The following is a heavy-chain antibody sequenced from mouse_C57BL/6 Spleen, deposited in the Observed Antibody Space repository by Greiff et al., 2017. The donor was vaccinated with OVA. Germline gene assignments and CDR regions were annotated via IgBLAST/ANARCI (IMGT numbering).Heavy chain of an antibody. CDR3: ARRGDYTYYFDY. J-gene: IGHJ2*01. Sequence: QVQLKQPGAELVRPGSSVKLSCKASGYTFTSYWMHWVKQRPIQGLEWIGNIDPSDSETHYNQKFKDKATLTVDKSSSTAYMQLSSLTSEDSAVYYCARRGDYTYYFDYWGQGTTLTVSS. CDR2: IDPSDSET. V-gene: IGHV1-52*01. D-gene: IGHD2-4*01. CDR1: GYTFTSYW.